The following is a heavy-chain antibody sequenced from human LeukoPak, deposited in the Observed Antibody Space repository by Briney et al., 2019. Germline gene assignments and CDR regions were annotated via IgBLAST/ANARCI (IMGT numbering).Heavy chain of an antibody. CDR1: GGSISSGGYY. J-gene: IGHJ4*02. D-gene: IGHD5-12*01. V-gene: IGHV4-31*03. CDR2: IYYSGST. CDR3: AGLFSGYDPFDY. Sequence: SQTLSLTCTVSGGSISSGGYYWSWIRQHPGKGLEWIGYIYYSGSTYYNPSLKSRVTISVDTSKNQFSLKLSSVTAADTAVYYCAGLFSGYDPFDYWGQGTLVTVSS.